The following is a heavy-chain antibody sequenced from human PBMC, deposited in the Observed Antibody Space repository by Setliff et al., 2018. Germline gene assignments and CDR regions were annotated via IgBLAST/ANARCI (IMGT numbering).Heavy chain of an antibody. J-gene: IGHJ3*02. V-gene: IGHV3-53*01. CDR3: IRDTSGRDAFDI. D-gene: IGHD6-19*01. CDR2: IYSDGSR. CDR1: GFTVSTNY. Sequence: GGSLRLSCAASGFTVSTNYMSWVRQAPGKGLEWVSVIYSDGSRYYADSVKGRSTIPRDNSQNTMYLQMNSLRTEDTAVYYCIRDTSGRDAFDIWGQGTMVTVSS.